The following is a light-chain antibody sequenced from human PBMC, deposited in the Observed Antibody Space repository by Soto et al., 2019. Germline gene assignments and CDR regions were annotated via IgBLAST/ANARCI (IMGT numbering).Light chain of an antibody. V-gene: IGKV3D-15*01. CDR1: ESVSSY. CDR3: HQYLNWPQA. J-gene: IGKJ1*01. Sequence: ETVMTQSPATLSVSPGERATLSCRASESVSSYLAWYQQKPGQAPRLIIYGASARATGIPARFSGSGSGTDFTLIISSLQPEDFAVYYFHQYLNWPQAFGQGTKVEIK. CDR2: GAS.